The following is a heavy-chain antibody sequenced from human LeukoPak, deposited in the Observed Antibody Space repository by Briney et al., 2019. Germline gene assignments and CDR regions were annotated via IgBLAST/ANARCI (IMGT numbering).Heavy chain of an antibody. J-gene: IGHJ4*02. CDR1: GYTFTGYY. CDR2: INPNSGGT. D-gene: IGHD3-9*01. V-gene: IGHV1-2*02. Sequence: ASVKVSCKASGYTFTGYYMHWVRQAPGQGLEWMGWINPNSGGTNYAQKFQGRVTMTRDTSISTAYMELSRLRSDDTAVYYCARVRGALLRYFDWLLYGSNFDYWGQGTLVTVSS. CDR3: ARVRGALLRYFDWLLYGSNFDY.